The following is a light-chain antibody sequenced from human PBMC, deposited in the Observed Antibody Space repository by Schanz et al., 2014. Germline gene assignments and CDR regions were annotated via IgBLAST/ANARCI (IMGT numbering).Light chain of an antibody. CDR2: TAS. Sequence: DIQMTQSPSSLSASVGDRVTLTCRASQGISDFLAWYQQKPGKVPKLLIYTASTLQSGVPSRFSGSGSGTDFTLTISSLQPEDVATYYCQEYNSAPSLTFGGGTKVEIK. V-gene: IGKV1-27*01. CDR3: QEYNSAPSLT. J-gene: IGKJ4*01. CDR1: QGISDF.